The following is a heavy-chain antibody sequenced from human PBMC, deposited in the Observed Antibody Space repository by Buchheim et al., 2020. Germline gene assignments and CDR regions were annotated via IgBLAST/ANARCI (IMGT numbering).Heavy chain of an antibody. CDR3: ARDFSGFFY. J-gene: IGHJ4*02. CDR2: IKEDGSEI. CDR1: GFTFSVYA. V-gene: IGHV3-7*01. Sequence: EVQLVESGGDLVQPGGSLRLSCAASGFTFSVYAMSWVRQAPGKGLEWVASIKEDGSEINYVDSVKGRFTISRDNKKKSLFLQMNSLRDEDTAVYYCARDFSGFFYWGQGTL. D-gene: IGHD3-22*01.